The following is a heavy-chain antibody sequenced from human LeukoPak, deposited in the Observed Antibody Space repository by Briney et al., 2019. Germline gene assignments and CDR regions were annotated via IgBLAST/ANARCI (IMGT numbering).Heavy chain of an antibody. CDR1: GYTFTGYY. V-gene: IGHV1-2*06. D-gene: IGHD3-3*01. CDR3: ARGVGFLESNFDY. Sequence: ASVKVSCKASGYTFTGYYMHWVRQAPGQGLEWMGRINPNSGGTNYAQKFQGRVTMTRGTSISTAYMELSRLRSDDTAVYYCARGVGFLESNFDYWGQGTLVTVSS. J-gene: IGHJ4*02. CDR2: INPNSGGT.